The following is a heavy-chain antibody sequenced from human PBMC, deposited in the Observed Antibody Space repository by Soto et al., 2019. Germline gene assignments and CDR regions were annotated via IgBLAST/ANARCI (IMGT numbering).Heavy chain of an antibody. CDR2: ITTKTQGETT. J-gene: IGHJ3*02. V-gene: IGHV3-15*01. D-gene: IGHD1-1*01. CDR3: TTRRDNWNDGNAFDI. Sequence: PGGSLRLSCAASGFTFTNVYMTWVRQAPGKGLEWVGRITTKTQGETTHYGAPVKGRFTISRDDSRNTLFLQMNSLRTEDTAVYYCTTRRDNWNDGNAFDIWGQGTMVTVSS. CDR1: GFTFTNVY.